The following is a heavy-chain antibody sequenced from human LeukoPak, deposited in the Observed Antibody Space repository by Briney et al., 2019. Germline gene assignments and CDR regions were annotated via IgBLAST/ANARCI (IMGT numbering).Heavy chain of an antibody. D-gene: IGHD2-2*03. Sequence: GASVKVSCKASGYTITSYYMQWVRQAPGQGLEWVGIINPRDATTAYAQKFQGRVTMTRDTSMNTVYMELSSLRSEDTAVYYCATSPGYCSSTSCYQFDYWGQGTLVTVSS. J-gene: IGHJ4*02. CDR3: ATSPGYCSSTSCYQFDY. CDR2: INPRDATT. V-gene: IGHV1-46*01. CDR1: GYTITSYY.